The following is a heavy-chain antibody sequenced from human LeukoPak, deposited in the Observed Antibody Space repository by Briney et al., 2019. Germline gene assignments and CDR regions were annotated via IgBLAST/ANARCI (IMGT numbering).Heavy chain of an antibody. CDR1: GYTFTSYG. V-gene: IGHV1-46*01. J-gene: IGHJ4*02. D-gene: IGHD5-18*01. CDR2: INPSGGST. CDR3: ARGPQLWFDGSVDY. Sequence: ASVKVSCKASGYTFTSYGISWVRQAPGQGLEWMGIINPSGGSTSYAQKFQGRVTMTRDMSTSTVYMELSSLRSEDTAVYYCARGPQLWFDGSVDYWGQGTLVTVSS.